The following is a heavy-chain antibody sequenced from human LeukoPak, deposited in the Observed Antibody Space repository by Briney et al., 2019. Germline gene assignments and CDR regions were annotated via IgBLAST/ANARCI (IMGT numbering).Heavy chain of an antibody. Sequence: SETLSLTCAVYGGSFSGYYWSWIRQPPGKGLERIGEINHSGSTNYNPSLKSRVTISVDTSKNQFSLKLSSVTAADTAVYYCARGPPYYDFWSGYYWAFDIWGQGTMVTVSS. CDR3: ARGPPYYDFWSGYYWAFDI. V-gene: IGHV4-34*01. D-gene: IGHD3-3*01. J-gene: IGHJ3*02. CDR2: INHSGST. CDR1: GGSFSGYY.